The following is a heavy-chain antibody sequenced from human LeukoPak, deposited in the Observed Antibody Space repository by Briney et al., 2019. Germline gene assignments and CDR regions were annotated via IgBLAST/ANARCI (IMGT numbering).Heavy chain of an antibody. V-gene: IGHV5-51*01. Sequence: GESLKISCKGSGYSFTSYWIGWVRQMPGKGLEWMGIIYPGGDSGSRYSPSFQGQVTISADKSISTAYLQWSSLKASDTAMFYCVIGYSSGWYFDYWGQGTLVTVSS. D-gene: IGHD6-19*01. CDR3: VIGYSSGWYFDY. CDR1: GYSFTSYW. CDR2: IYPGGDSGS. J-gene: IGHJ4*02.